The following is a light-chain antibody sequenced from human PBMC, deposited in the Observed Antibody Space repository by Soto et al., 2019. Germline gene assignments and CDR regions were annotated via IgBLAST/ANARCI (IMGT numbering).Light chain of an antibody. Sequence: QSALTQPPSVSGAPGQRVTISCTESSSNIGAGYDVHWYQQLPGTAPKLLIYGNSNRPSGVPDRFSGSKSGTSASLAITGLQAEDEADYYCQSYDSSLSGYVFGTGTKVTVL. CDR2: GNS. J-gene: IGLJ1*01. CDR1: SSNIGAGYD. CDR3: QSYDSSLSGYV. V-gene: IGLV1-40*01.